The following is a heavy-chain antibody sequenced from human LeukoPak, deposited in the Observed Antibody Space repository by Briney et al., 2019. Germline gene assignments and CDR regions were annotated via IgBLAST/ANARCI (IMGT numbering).Heavy chain of an antibody. Sequence: GGSLRLSCLGSGFTFSSYVMHWIRQAPGKGLEYVSAINDNGKSIYYADSVKGRFTISRDNAKNTLYLQMNSLRAEDTAVYYCAREGARTGYYFGFDPWGQGTLVTVSS. CDR3: AREGARTGYYFGFDP. V-gene: IGHV3-64*04. CDR2: INDNGKSI. CDR1: GFTFSSYV. D-gene: IGHD3/OR15-3a*01. J-gene: IGHJ5*02.